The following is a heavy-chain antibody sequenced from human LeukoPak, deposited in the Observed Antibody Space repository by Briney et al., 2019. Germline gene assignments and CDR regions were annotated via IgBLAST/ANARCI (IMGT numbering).Heavy chain of an antibody. CDR1: GGSFSGYY. CDR3: ARLKYCSGGSCSHFDY. D-gene: IGHD2-15*01. J-gene: IGHJ4*02. V-gene: IGHV4-34*01. Sequence: PSETLSLTCAVYGGSFSGYYWSWIRQPPGKGLEWIGEINHSGSTNYNPSLKSRVTISVDKSKNQFSLKLSSVTAADTAVYYCARLKYCSGGSCSHFDYWGQGTLVTVSS. CDR2: INHSGST.